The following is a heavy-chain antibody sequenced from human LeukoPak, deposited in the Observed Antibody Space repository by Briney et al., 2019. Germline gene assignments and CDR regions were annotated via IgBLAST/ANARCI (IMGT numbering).Heavy chain of an antibody. Sequence: GASVNVSRKSSRHTLMVLSIHCVRHAPGKGCVWVGGLNPEEGKTIVAQKFQARVTLSEDTSTDTAYMELSGLRSEDTAVYYCAADFRTIVVTTTFDYWGQGTLVIVSS. CDR1: RHTLMVLS. V-gene: IGHV1-24*01. J-gene: IGHJ4*02. CDR3: AADFRTIVVTTTFDY. CDR2: LNPEEGKT. D-gene: IGHD3/OR15-3a*01.